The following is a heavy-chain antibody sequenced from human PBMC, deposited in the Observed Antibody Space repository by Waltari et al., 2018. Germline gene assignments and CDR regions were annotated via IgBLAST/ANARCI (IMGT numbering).Heavy chain of an antibody. D-gene: IGHD6-19*01. CDR2: IYYSGST. V-gene: IGHV4-39*01. Sequence: QLQLQESGPGLVKPSETLSLTCTVSGGSISSSSYYCGRIRQPPGKGLEWIGSIYYSGSTYYNPSLKSRFTISVDTSKNQFSLKLSSVTAADTAVYYCARAPEGGWIGPADAFDIWGQGTMVTVSS. CDR3: ARAPEGGWIGPADAFDI. CDR1: GGSISSSSYY. J-gene: IGHJ3*02.